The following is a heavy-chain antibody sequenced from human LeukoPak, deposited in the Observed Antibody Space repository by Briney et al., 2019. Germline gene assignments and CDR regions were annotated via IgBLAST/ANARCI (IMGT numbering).Heavy chain of an antibody. CDR2: IYPGDSDI. CDR3: ARWMFYYGSGVFHYHGMDV. J-gene: IGHJ6*02. D-gene: IGHD3-10*01. Sequence: GESLKISCKGSGYSFTKFWIGWVRQMPGKGLEWMGIIYPGDSDIRYSPSFQGQVTISAYKSISTAYLQWSSLKASDTAIYYCARWMFYYGSGVFHYHGMDVWGQGTTVTVSS. CDR1: GYSFTKFW. V-gene: IGHV5-51*01.